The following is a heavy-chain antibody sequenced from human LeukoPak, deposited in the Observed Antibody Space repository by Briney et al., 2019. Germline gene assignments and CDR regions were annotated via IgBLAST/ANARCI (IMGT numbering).Heavy chain of an antibody. CDR1: GGSISSGSDY. CDR3: ARFEYQHLFFDY. Sequence: PSETLSLTCTVSGGSISSGSDYWTWVRQPAGKGLEWIGHIYTSGSTYYNASLRSRVTISVDASNNQFSLKLNSVTAADTAVYYCARFEYQHLFFDYWGQGTLVTVSS. CDR2: IYTSGST. D-gene: IGHD2-2*01. J-gene: IGHJ4*02. V-gene: IGHV4-61*09.